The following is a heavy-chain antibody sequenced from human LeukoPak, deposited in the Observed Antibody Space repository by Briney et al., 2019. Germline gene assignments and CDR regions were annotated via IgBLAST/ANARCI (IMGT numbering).Heavy chain of an antibody. Sequence: PSQTLSLTCAVSGGSISSGGYSWSWIRQPPGKGLEWIGYIYYSGSSYYNPSLKSRFTISVDTSKNQFSLKLSSVTAADTAVYYCARGGYSYVIDYWGQGTLVTVSS. V-gene: IGHV4-30-4*07. CDR3: ARGGYSYVIDY. CDR1: GGSISSGGYS. CDR2: IYYSGSS. D-gene: IGHD5-18*01. J-gene: IGHJ4*02.